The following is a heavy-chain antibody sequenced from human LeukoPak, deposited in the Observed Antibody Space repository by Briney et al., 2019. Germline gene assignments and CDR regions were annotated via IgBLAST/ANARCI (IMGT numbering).Heavy chain of an antibody. J-gene: IGHJ4*02. CDR3: AKDISGYSSSWVFDY. CDR1: GFTVSSNY. V-gene: IGHV3-9*01. Sequence: GGSLRLSCAASGFTVSSNYMSWVRQAPGKGLEWVSGISWNSGSIGYADSVKGRFTISRDNAKNSLYLQMNSLRAEDTALYYCAKDISGYSSSWVFDYWGQGTLVTVSS. D-gene: IGHD6-13*01. CDR2: ISWNSGSI.